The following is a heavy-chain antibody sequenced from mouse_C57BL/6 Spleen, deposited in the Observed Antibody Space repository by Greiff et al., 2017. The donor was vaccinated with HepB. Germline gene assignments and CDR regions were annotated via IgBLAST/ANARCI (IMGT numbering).Heavy chain of an antibody. CDR2: IDPSDSYT. Sequence: QVQLKQSGAELVKPGASVKLSCKASGYTFTSYWMQWVKQRPGQGLEWIGEIDPSDSYTNYNQKFKGKATLTVDTSSSTAYMQLSSLTSEDSAVYYCAREVGAAYWGQGTLVTVSA. CDR1: GYTFTSYW. D-gene: IGHD1-1*02. CDR3: AREVGAAY. J-gene: IGHJ3*01. V-gene: IGHV1-50*01.